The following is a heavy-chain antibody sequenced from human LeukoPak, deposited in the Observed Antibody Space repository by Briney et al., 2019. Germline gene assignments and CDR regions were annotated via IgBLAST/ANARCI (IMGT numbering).Heavy chain of an antibody. Sequence: SETLSLTCAVYGGSFSGYYWTWIRQTPEKGLEWIGEMNPSGSTNYNPSLKSRVTISVDTSKNQFSLELSSVTAAETAVYYCARGRQDVTMIVVVMTAVSYYLDVWGKGTTVTVS. D-gene: IGHD3-22*01. V-gene: IGHV4-34*01. CDR2: MNPSGST. CDR3: ARGRQDVTMIVVVMTAVSYYLDV. J-gene: IGHJ6*03. CDR1: GGSFSGYY.